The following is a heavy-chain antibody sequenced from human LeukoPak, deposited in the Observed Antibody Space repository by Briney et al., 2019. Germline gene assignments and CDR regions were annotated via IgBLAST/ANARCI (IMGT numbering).Heavy chain of an antibody. CDR2: IYHSGST. D-gene: IGHD3-22*01. CDR1: GGSISSYF. Sequence: SETLSLTCTVSGGSISSYFWSWVRQPPGKGLEWIGYIYHSGSTNYNPSLNSRVIMSVDTSKKQISLKLSSVTAADTAVYYCARHYYDSSGFDYWGQGTLVTVSS. J-gene: IGHJ4*02. V-gene: IGHV4-59*01. CDR3: ARHYYDSSGFDY.